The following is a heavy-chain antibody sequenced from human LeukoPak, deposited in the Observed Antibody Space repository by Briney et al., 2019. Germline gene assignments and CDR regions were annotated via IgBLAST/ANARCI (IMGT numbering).Heavy chain of an antibody. D-gene: IGHD5-24*01. J-gene: IGHJ4*02. CDR1: GLTFTNYT. CDR3: ASMATGDDYYFDY. Sequence: PGGSLRLSCAASGLTFTNYTMNWVRQAPGKGLEWVSSISSSSSYIYYADSVKGRFTISRDNAKNSLYLQMNSLRAEDTAVYYCASMATGDDYYFDYWGQGTLVTVSS. CDR2: ISSSSSYI. V-gene: IGHV3-21*01.